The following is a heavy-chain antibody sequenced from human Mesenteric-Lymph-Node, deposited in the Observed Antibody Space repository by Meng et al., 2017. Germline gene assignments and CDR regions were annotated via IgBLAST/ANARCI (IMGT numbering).Heavy chain of an antibody. CDR3: ARVGGAAAGH. V-gene: IGHV3-7*01. Sequence: GGSLRLSCATSGFTFSSYWMTWVRQAPGKGLEWVANIKKDGSEKYYVDSVKGRFTVSRDNAKNSLYLQMNSLRAEDTAVYYCARVGGAAAGHWGQGTLVTVSS. CDR1: GFTFSSYW. D-gene: IGHD6-13*01. J-gene: IGHJ4*02. CDR2: IKKDGSEK.